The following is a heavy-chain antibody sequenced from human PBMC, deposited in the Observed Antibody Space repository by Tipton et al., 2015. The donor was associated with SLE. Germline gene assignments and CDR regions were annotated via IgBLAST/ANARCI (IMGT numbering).Heavy chain of an antibody. J-gene: IGHJ1*01. D-gene: IGHD6-13*01. CDR2: IYTTGNT. Sequence: TLSLTCTVSGGSISSGSYYWSWIRRPAGKGLEWIGHIYTTGNTNYNPSLKSRVTISVDTSKNHFSLKLTSVTAADTAVYYCGRGRYGSSRYFQHWGQGTLVTVSS. CDR3: GRGRYGSSRYFQH. V-gene: IGHV4-61*09. CDR1: GGSISSGSYY.